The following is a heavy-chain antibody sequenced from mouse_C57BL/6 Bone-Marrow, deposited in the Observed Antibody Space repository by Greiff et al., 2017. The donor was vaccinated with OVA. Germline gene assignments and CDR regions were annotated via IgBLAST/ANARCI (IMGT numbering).Heavy chain of an antibody. CDR1: GFSLTSYG. D-gene: IGHD1-1*01. J-gene: IGHJ1*03. CDR3: AKNHYYGSSDWYFDV. V-gene: IGHV2-5*01. CDR2: IWRGGST. Sequence: QVQLQQSGPGLVQPSQSLSITCTVSGFSLTSYGVHWVRQSPGKGLEWLGVIWRGGSTDYNAAFMSRLSITKDNSKSQVFFKMNSLQADDTAIYYCAKNHYYGSSDWYFDVWGTGTTVTVSS.